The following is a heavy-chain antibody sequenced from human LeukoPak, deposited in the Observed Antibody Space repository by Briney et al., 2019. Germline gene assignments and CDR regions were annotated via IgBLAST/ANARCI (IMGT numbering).Heavy chain of an antibody. Sequence: GTSLRLSCAASGFTSSDYAMAWVRQAPGKGLEWVSIISTSGRGGATYYADSMKGRFTISRDSPKNTLYLQMNSLRAEDTAVYYCARAPGSLVSVAGRPYYFDFWGQGTLVTVSS. CDR2: ISTSGRGGAT. J-gene: IGHJ4*02. D-gene: IGHD6-6*01. CDR1: GFTSSDYA. V-gene: IGHV3-23*01. CDR3: ARAPGSLVSVAGRPYYFDF.